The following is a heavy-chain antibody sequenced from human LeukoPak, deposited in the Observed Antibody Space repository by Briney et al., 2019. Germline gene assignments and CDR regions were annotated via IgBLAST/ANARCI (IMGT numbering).Heavy chain of an antibody. D-gene: IGHD5-18*01. CDR3: ARLGYSYAFDY. Sequence: SPDTLSLPCSVSGGSISSSSYYWGWIRQPPARGLEWIESIYYSGSTYYNPSLKSRVTISVDTSKNQFSLKRSSVTAADTAVYYCARLGYSYAFDYWGQGTLVTVSS. CDR1: GGSISSSSYY. V-gene: IGHV4-39*01. CDR2: IYYSGST. J-gene: IGHJ4*02.